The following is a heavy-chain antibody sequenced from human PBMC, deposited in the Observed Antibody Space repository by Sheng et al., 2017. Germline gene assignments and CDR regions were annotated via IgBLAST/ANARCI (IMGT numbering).Heavy chain of an antibody. V-gene: IGHV1-69*08. CDR2: IIPILGIA. D-gene: IGHD4-17*01. CDR1: GGTFSSYT. J-gene: IGHJ4*02. Sequence: QVQLVQSGAEVKKPGSSVKVSCKASGGTFSSYTISWVRQAPGQGLEWMGRIIPILGIANYAQKFQGRVTITADKSTSTAYMELSSLRSEDTAMYYCAREDPFYGDEHWGQGTLVTVSS. CDR3: AREDPFYGDEH.